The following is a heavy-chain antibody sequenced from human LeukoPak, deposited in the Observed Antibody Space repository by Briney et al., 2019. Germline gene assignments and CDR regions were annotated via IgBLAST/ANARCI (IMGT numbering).Heavy chain of an antibody. CDR1: GYTFTSYD. D-gene: IGHD6-13*01. CDR2: MNPNSGNT. Sequence: ASVKVSCKASGYTFTSYDINWVRQAPGQGLEWLGWMNPNSGNTGYAQKFQGRVTMTRNNSISTAYMELSSLRSEDTAVYYCARGRSGSSWLDYWGQGTLVTVSS. CDR3: ARGRSGSSWLDY. V-gene: IGHV1-8*01. J-gene: IGHJ4*02.